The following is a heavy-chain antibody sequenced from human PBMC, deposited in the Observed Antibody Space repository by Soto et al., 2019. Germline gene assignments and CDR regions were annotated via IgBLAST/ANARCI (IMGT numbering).Heavy chain of an antibody. V-gene: IGHV4-31*03. J-gene: IGHJ4*02. CDR2: IFYSGST. CDR1: GGSINSGGYY. Sequence: QVQLQESGPGLVKPSQTLSLICTVSGGSINSGGYYWNWIRQHPGKGLEWIGYIFYSGSTYYNPFLRSRVTISADTSENQFSLNLSSVTAADTSAYFSASWYRQSGYSSSWVFDYWGQGTLVNVSS. D-gene: IGHD6-13*01. CDR3: ASWYRQSGYSSSWVFDY.